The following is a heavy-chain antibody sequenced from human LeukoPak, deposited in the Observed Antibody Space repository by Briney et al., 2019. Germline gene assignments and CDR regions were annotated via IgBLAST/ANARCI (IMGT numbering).Heavy chain of an antibody. J-gene: IGHJ5*02. CDR1: GFIFSGYW. Sequence: GGSPRLSCAASGFIFSGYWMHWVRHAPGKGLVWLSRIKNDGSITMYADSVKGRFTISRDNAKNTLYLQMNSLRVEDTAVYYCTKSDWFDPWGQGTLVTVSS. CDR2: IKNDGSIT. V-gene: IGHV3-74*03. D-gene: IGHD3-3*01. CDR3: TKSDWFDP.